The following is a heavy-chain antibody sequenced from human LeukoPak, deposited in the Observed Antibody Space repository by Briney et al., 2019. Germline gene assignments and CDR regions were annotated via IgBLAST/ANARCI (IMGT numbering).Heavy chain of an antibody. V-gene: IGHV3-15*01. Sequence: GGSLRLSCAASGFTYAWMTWVRQAPGKGLEWVGRIKSKTDGGATDYAAPVKGRFTISRDNAKNSLYLQMNSLRAEDTAVYYCARDESLGDLWSGYFGAFAIWGQGTMVTVSS. J-gene: IGHJ3*02. D-gene: IGHD3-3*01. CDR3: ARDESLGDLWSGYFGAFAI. CDR1: GFTYAW. CDR2: IKSKTDGGAT.